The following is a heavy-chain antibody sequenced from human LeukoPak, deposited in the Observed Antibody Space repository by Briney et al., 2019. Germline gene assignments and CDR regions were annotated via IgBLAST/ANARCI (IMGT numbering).Heavy chain of an antibody. CDR2: ISSSSSTI. J-gene: IGHJ2*01. Sequence: GGSKRLYCAASGFTFSSYSMNWVRQAPGKGLEWVSYISSSSSTIYYADSVKGRFTISRDNAKNSLYLQMNSLRAEDTAVYYCAKVQQLVLGWYFDLWGRGTLVTVSS. CDR1: GFTFSSYS. D-gene: IGHD6-13*01. CDR3: AKVQQLVLGWYFDL. V-gene: IGHV3-48*01.